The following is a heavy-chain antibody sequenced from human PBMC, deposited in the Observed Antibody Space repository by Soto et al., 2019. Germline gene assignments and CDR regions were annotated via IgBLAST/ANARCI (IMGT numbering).Heavy chain of an antibody. Sequence: GGSLRLSCAASGLTFRNYAMTWVRQAPGKGPEWVSTVSGKGDETFYADSVKGRFTISRGNSKDTVYLLMNSLRVEDTAVYYCAKGGHFSFFDYWGQGTLVTVSS. CDR2: VSGKGDET. J-gene: IGHJ4*02. V-gene: IGHV3-23*01. CDR3: AKGGHFSFFDY. CDR1: GLTFRNYA.